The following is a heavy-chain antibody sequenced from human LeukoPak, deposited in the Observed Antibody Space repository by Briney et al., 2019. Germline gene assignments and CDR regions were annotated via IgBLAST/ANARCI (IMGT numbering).Heavy chain of an antibody. CDR3: ARDPSALRDNTYA. CDR1: GFTVSNNW. Sequence: GGSLRLSCAASGFTVSNNWMNWVRQAPGKGLEWVSLIYSDGSTYYADSVKGRFTISRDHSKNTLYLQMNSPEAEDTAVHYCARDPSALRDNTYAWGQGTLVTVSS. J-gene: IGHJ5*02. V-gene: IGHV3-66*01. CDR2: IYSDGST. D-gene: IGHD3-3*01.